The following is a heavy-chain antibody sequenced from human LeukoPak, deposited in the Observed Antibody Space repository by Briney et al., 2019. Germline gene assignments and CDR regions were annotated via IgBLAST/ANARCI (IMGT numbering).Heavy chain of an antibody. D-gene: IGHD5-18*01. J-gene: IGHJ4*02. CDR2: ISGSGGST. V-gene: IGHV3-23*01. CDR3: AKEGGYSYGYPFDY. Sequence: GGSLRLSCAASGFTFSDHYMSWIRQAPGKGLEWVSAISGSGGSTYYADSVKGRFTISRDNSKNTLYLQMNSLRAEDTAVYYCAKEGGYSYGYPFDYWGQGTLVTVSS. CDR1: GFTFSDHY.